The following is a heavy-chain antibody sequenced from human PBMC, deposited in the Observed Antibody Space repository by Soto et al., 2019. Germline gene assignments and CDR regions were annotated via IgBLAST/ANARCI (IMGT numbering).Heavy chain of an antibody. V-gene: IGHV3-48*01. CDR2: ISSSSSTI. CDR3: ASFPGY. CDR1: GFTFSSYS. Sequence: GGSLRLSCAASGFTFSSYSMNWVRQAPGKGLEWVSYISSSSSTIYYVDSVKGRFTISRDNAKNSLYLQMNSLRAEDTAVYYSASFPGYWGQGTLVPVPS. J-gene: IGHJ4*02.